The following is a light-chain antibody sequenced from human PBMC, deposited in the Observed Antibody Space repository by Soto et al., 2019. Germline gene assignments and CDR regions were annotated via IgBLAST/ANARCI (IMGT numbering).Light chain of an antibody. CDR1: RSLFSSSKNKNY. CDR3: HRYYKSVYT. V-gene: IGKV4-1*01. CDR2: WAS. Sequence: DIVMTQSPDSLTVSLGERATINCKSRRSLFSSSKNKNYLAWYQQKPGQRPKLLIYWASTRDSWVPDRFSGSDSVTDFTLNIDSLQAEDVAVYYCHRYYKSVYTFCQGTMLEIK. J-gene: IGKJ2*01.